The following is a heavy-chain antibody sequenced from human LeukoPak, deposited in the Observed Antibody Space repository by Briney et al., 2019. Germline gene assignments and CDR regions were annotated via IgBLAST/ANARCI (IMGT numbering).Heavy chain of an antibody. D-gene: IGHD6-13*01. Sequence: SETLSLTCTVSGGSISSYYWTWIRQTPRKELEWIGYIYYSGSTNYNPSLKSRVSISVDTSRNQLSLMLTSVTAADTAVYYCARGGYSSSWSLGMDVWGQGTTVTVSS. J-gene: IGHJ6*02. CDR1: GGSISSYY. CDR3: ARGGYSSSWSLGMDV. V-gene: IGHV4-59*12. CDR2: IYYSGST.